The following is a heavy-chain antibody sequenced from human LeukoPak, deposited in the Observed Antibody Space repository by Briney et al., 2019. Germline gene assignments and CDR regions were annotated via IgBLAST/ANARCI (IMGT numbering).Heavy chain of an antibody. D-gene: IGHD5-24*01. V-gene: IGHV4-34*01. J-gene: IGHJ6*03. CDR2: INHSGRT. Sequence: SETLSLTCAVYGGSFSGYYWSWIRQPPGKGLEWIGEINHSGRTNYNPSLKGRVTISVDTSKNQFSLKLSSVTAADTAVYYCARVLRWLQFSYYYYYMDVWGKGTTVTVSS. CDR1: GGSFSGYY. CDR3: ARVLRWLQFSYYYYYMDV.